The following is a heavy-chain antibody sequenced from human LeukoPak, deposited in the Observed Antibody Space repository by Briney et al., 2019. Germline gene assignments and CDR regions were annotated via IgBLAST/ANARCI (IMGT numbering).Heavy chain of an antibody. CDR1: GYTFSTSD. CDR3: VGGGEIGFDY. Sequence: GGSLRLSCAASGYTFSTSDGHWVRQATGKGLEWVSSIGSVGDTYYAGSVKGRFTISRENAKNSFFLQMNSLRAGDTAVYYCVGGGEIGFDYWGQGALVTVSS. CDR2: IGSVGDT. D-gene: IGHD3-10*01. V-gene: IGHV3-13*01. J-gene: IGHJ4*02.